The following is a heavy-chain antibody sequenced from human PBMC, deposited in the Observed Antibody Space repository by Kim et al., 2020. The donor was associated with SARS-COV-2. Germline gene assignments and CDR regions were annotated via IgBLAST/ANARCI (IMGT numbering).Heavy chain of an antibody. V-gene: IGHV3-23*01. CDR2: IGARGDSK. CDR1: GFTFSSYA. J-gene: IGHJ4*02. CDR3: AKYVAVSATRNVDY. Sequence: GGSLRLSCAASGFTFSSYAMSWVRQAPGKGLEWVSSIGARGDSKYYADSVKGRFTVSRDNSQSTLYLQMNSLRAEDTAVYYCAKYVAVSATRNVDYWGQGYLCTLSS. D-gene: IGHD2-15*01.